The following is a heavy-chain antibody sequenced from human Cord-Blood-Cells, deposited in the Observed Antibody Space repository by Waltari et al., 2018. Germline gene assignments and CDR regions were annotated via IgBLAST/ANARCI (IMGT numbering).Heavy chain of an antibody. CDR1: GYTLTESS. Sequence: QVHLVRPGAAVKKPGASVRVSCNVSGYTLTESSMPWVRQAPGKGLEWMGGFDPEDGETIYAQKFQGRVTMTEDTSTDTAYMVLSSLRSEDTAVYYCATEVNWGSDYWGQGTLVTVSS. V-gene: IGHV1-24*01. CDR2: FDPEDGET. J-gene: IGHJ4*02. D-gene: IGHD7-27*01. CDR3: ATEVNWGSDY.